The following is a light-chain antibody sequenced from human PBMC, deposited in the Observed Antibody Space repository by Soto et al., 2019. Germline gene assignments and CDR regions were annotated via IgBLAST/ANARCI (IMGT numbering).Light chain of an antibody. J-gene: IGKJ5*01. Sequence: EIVLTRSPGTLSLSPGERATLSCRASQSVSSNYLAWYQQKPGQAPRLLLYGASSRATGIPDRFSGSGSGTDFTLTLSRLEPEDSAVYYCQHYGNSLITFGQGTRLEIK. V-gene: IGKV3-20*01. CDR3: QHYGNSLIT. CDR1: QSVSSNY. CDR2: GAS.